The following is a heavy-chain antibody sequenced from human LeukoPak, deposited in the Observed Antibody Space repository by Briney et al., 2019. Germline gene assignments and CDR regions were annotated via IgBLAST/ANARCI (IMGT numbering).Heavy chain of an antibody. D-gene: IGHD4-17*01. J-gene: IGHJ5*02. CDR2: ISAYNGNT. CDR1: GYTFTSYG. Sequence: GASVKVSCKASGYTFTSYGISWVRQAPGQGLEWMGWISAYNGNTNYAQKLQGRVTMTTDTSTSTAYMELRSLRSDDTAVYYCARDALPRLRQANWFDPWGQGTLVTVSS. CDR3: ARDALPRLRQANWFDP. V-gene: IGHV1-18*01.